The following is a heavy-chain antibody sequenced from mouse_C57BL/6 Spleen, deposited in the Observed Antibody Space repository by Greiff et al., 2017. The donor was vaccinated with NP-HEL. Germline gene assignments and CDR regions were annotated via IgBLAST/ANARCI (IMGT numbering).Heavy chain of an antibody. CDR2: INPGSGGT. J-gene: IGHJ1*03. CDR1: GYAFTNYL. D-gene: IGHD1-1*01. Sequence: QVQLQQSGAELVRPGTSVKVSCKASGYAFTNYLIEWVKQRPGQGLEWIGVINPGSGGTNYNEKFKGKATLTADKSSSTAYMQLSSLTSEDSAISFCTGGGYCGSGDEGYFDDWGTGTTVTVSS. CDR3: TGGGYCGSGDEGYFDD. V-gene: IGHV1-54*01.